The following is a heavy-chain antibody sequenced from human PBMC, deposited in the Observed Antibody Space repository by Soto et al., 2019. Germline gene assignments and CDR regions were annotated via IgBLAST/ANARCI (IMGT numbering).Heavy chain of an antibody. Sequence: QVQLQESGPGLVKPSETLSLTCTVSGGSISSYYWSWIRQPPGKGLEWIGYIYYSGSTNYNPSLKSPVTISVDTSKNQFSLELSSATAPDTAVYYCARVRGYCSGGSCYGYFDYWGQGTLVTVSS. J-gene: IGHJ4*02. V-gene: IGHV4-59*01. CDR2: IYYSGST. CDR3: ARVRGYCSGGSCYGYFDY. D-gene: IGHD2-15*01. CDR1: GGSISSYY.